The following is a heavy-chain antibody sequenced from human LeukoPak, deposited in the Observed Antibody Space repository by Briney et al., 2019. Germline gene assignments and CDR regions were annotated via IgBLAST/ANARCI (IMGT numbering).Heavy chain of an antibody. CDR2: INPNSGGT. CDR3: ARARIVGATLYYFDY. J-gene: IGHJ4*02. Sequence: GASVKVSCKASGYTFTGYYMHWVRQALGQGLEWMGWINPNSGGTNYAQKFQGRVTMTRDTSISTAYMELSRLRSDDTAVYYCARARIVGATLYYFDYWGQGTLVTVSS. V-gene: IGHV1-2*02. D-gene: IGHD1-26*01. CDR1: GYTFTGYY.